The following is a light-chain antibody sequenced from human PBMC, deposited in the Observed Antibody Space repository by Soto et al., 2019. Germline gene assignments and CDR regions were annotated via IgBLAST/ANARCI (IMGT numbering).Light chain of an antibody. V-gene: IGKV1-5*01. J-gene: IGKJ1*01. CDR1: QSISTW. CDR3: LQHNTYSQ. CDR2: DVS. Sequence: DIQMTQSPSTLSASVGDRVTITCRASQSISTWLAWYQQKPGKAPKLLIYDVSNLESGVPLRFSGSGSGTEFTLTISSLQPEDFSTYYCLQHNTYSQFGQGTKVDIK.